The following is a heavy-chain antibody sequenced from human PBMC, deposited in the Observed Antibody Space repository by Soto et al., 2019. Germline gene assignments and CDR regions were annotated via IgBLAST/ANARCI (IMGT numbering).Heavy chain of an antibody. J-gene: IGHJ3*02. CDR1: GFTFSSYS. D-gene: IGHD6-13*01. V-gene: IGHV3-48*01. CDR3: ARDGGDISSWYFAFDI. Sequence: EVQLVESGGGLVQPGGSLRLSCAASGFTFSSYSMNWVRQAPGKGLEWVSYISSSSSNIYYADSVKGRFTISRDNAKNALSLRMNSLRAEVTAVYYCARDGGDISSWYFAFDIWGQGTMVTVSA. CDR2: ISSSSSNI.